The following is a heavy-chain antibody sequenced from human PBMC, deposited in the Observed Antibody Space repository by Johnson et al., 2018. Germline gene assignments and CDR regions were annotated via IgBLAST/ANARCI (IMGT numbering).Heavy chain of an antibody. Sequence: QVQLLESGGGVVQXGRSXRLXCGASGFTFSNFGMHWVRQAPGKGLEWVADISYDGRNKNYADSVKGRLAISRDNSKNTLYLQMYSLRAEDPAVYYGAGGGQGAFDIWGQGTMVTVSS. CDR3: AGGGQGAFDI. V-gene: IGHV3-30*03. CDR1: GFTFSNFG. J-gene: IGHJ3*02. CDR2: ISYDGRNK.